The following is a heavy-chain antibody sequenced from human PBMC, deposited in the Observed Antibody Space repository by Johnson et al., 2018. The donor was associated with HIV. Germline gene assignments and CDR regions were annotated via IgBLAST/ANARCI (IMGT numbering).Heavy chain of an antibody. CDR2: ISYDGSNK. D-gene: IGHD3-22*01. Sequence: QMLLVESGGGVVQPGRSLRLSCAASGFTFSSYAMHWVRQAPGKGLEWVAVISYDGSNKSYADSVKGRFTISRDNSKNTVYLQMNSLRAEDTAVYYCAKYHDYYDSSGSAFDIWGQGTMVTVSS. CDR3: AKYHDYYDSSGSAFDI. CDR1: GFTFSSYA. J-gene: IGHJ3*02. V-gene: IGHV3-30*04.